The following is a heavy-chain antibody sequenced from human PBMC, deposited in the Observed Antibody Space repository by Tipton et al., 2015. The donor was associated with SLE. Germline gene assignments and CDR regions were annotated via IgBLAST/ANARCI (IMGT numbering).Heavy chain of an antibody. J-gene: IGHJ3*02. CDR3: ARLEGWSFDI. CDR2: IWYDGSNK. Sequence: SLRLSCAASGFTFSSYCMHWVRQAPGKGLEWVAVIWYDGSNKYYADSVKGRFTISRDNAKNTLYLQMNSLRAEDTAVYYCARLEGWSFDIWGQGTMVTVSS. CDR1: GFTFSSYC. V-gene: IGHV3-33*01. D-gene: IGHD5-24*01.